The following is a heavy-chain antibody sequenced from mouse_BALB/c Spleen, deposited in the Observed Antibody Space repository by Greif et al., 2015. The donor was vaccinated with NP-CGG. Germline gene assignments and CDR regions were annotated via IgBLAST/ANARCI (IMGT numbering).Heavy chain of an antibody. Sequence: EVQLQQSGPELVKPGASVKISCKASGYSFTGYYMRWVKQSPENSLEWIGEINPSTGGTSYNQKFKGKATLTVDKSSSTAYMQLKSLTSEESAVYYCTRGGNYEAWFAYWGQGTLVTVSA. J-gene: IGHJ3*01. D-gene: IGHD2-1*01. CDR2: INPSTGGT. CDR3: TRGGNYEAWFAY. V-gene: IGHV1-42*01. CDR1: GYSFTGYY.